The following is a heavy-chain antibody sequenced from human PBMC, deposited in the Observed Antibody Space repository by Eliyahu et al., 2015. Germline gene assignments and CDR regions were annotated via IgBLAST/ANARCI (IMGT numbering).Heavy chain of an antibody. Sequence: EVQLVEPGGGLVQPGGSLRLSCAASGFTFSSYQVNWVRQVPGKGLEWVSYISSSGSTIYYADSVKGRFTISRDNPKNSLYLHMNSLRAEDTAVYYCARQLFGYYFDYWGQGTLVTVSS. CDR1: GFTFSSYQ. V-gene: IGHV3-48*03. D-gene: IGHD3-3*01. CDR2: ISSSGSTI. J-gene: IGHJ4*02. CDR3: ARQLFGYYFDY.